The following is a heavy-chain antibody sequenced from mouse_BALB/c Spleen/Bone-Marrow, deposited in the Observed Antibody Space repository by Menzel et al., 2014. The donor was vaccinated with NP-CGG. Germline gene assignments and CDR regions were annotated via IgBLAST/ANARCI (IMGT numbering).Heavy chain of an antibody. CDR2: ISSGSSTI. J-gene: IGHJ4*01. CDR3: ARWRYGYAMDY. Sequence: EVMLVESGGGLVQPGGSRKLSCAASGFTFSSFGMHWVRQAPEKGLEWVAYISSGSSTIYYADTVKGRFTISRDNPKNTLFLQMTSLRSEDTAMYYRARWRYGYAMDYWGQGTSVTVSS. D-gene: IGHD2-14*01. CDR1: GFTFSSFG. V-gene: IGHV5-17*02.